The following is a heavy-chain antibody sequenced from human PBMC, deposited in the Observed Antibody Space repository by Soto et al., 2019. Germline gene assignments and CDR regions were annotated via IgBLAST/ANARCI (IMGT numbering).Heavy chain of an antibody. CDR2: ISGSGGST. CDR3: AKDHDSSGYKGDAFDI. CDR1: GFTFSSYA. J-gene: IGHJ3*02. D-gene: IGHD3-22*01. Sequence: PGGSLRLSCAASGFTFSSYAMSWVRQAPGKGLEWVSAISGSGGSTYYADSVKGRFTISRDNSKNTLYLQMNSLRAEDTAVYYCAKDHDSSGYKGDAFDIWGQGTMVTVSS. V-gene: IGHV3-23*01.